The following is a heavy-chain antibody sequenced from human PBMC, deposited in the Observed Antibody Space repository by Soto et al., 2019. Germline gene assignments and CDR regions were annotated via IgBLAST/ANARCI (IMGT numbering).Heavy chain of an antibody. CDR3: ARVEVATMGAFDI. J-gene: IGHJ3*02. CDR1: GGSFSGYY. V-gene: IGHV4-34*01. Sequence: QVQLQQWGAGLLKPSETLSLTCAVYGGSFSGYYWSWIRQPPGKGLEWIGEINHSGSTNYNPSLKSRVTISVDTSKNQFSLKLSSVTAADTAVYYCARVEVATMGAFDIWGQGTMVTVSS. CDR2: INHSGST. D-gene: IGHD5-12*01.